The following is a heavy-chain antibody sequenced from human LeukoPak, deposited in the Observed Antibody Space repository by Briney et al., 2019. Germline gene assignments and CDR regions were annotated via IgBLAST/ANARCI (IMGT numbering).Heavy chain of an antibody. J-gene: IGHJ6*02. Sequence: PGGSLRLSCAASGFTFSSYAVSWVRQAPGRGLEWVSAISGSGGSTYYADSVKGRFTISRDNSKNTLYLQMNSLRAEDTAVYYCAGLLWFGELPYYYGMDVWGQGTTVTVSS. CDR2: ISGSGGST. CDR1: GFTFSSYA. CDR3: AGLLWFGELPYYYGMDV. D-gene: IGHD3-10*01. V-gene: IGHV3-23*01.